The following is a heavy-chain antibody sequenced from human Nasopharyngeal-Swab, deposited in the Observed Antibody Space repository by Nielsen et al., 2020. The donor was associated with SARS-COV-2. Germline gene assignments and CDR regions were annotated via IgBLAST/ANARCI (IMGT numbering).Heavy chain of an antibody. Sequence: GESLKISCVASGFTFSDYAVNWVRQAPGEGPEWVSSISSSGFTIYYADSVKGRFTISRDNAKNSLYLQMNSLRAEDTAVYYCARDFRDSAAVAGTVGAFDIWGQGTMVTVSS. CDR3: ARDFRDSAAVAGTVGAFDI. V-gene: IGHV3-48*03. J-gene: IGHJ3*02. CDR1: GFTFSDYA. D-gene: IGHD6-19*01. CDR2: ISSSGFTI.